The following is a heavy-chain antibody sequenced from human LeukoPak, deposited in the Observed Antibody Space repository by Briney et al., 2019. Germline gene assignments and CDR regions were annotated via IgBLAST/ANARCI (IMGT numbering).Heavy chain of an antibody. CDR3: ARGYSGYASLGGY. D-gene: IGHD5-12*01. CDR1: GGTFSSYA. CDR2: IIPIFGTA. Sequence: ASVKVSCKASGGTFSSYAISWVRQAPGQGLEWMGGIIPIFGTANYAQKFQGRVTITADESTSTAYMELSSLRSEDTAVYHCARGYSGYASLGGYWGQGTLVTVSS. V-gene: IGHV1-69*13. J-gene: IGHJ4*02.